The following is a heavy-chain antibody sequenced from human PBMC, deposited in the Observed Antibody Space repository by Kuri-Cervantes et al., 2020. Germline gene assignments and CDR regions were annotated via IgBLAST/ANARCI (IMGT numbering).Heavy chain of an antibody. CDR2: ISWNSGSI. CDR1: GFTFDDYA. Sequence: SLKISCAASGFTFDDYAMHWVRQAPGKGLEWVSGISWNSGSIGYADSAKGRFTISRDNAKNSLYLQMNSLRSEDTAVYYCASGAAAAFDIWGQGTMVTVSS. D-gene: IGHD4-17*01. CDR3: ASGAAAAFDI. J-gene: IGHJ3*02. V-gene: IGHV3-9*01.